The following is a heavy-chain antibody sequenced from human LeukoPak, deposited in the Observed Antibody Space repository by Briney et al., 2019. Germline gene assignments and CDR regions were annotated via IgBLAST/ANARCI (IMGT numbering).Heavy chain of an antibody. V-gene: IGHV3-23*01. J-gene: IGHJ4*02. Sequence: GGSLRLSCAASGFTFSNYGMSWVRQAPGKGLEWISGISGRSGSTSYADSVKGRFTISRDNAKNTLYLQMNSLRAEDTAVYYCAKGSSSSFDYWGQGTLVTVSS. CDR3: AKGSSSSFDY. D-gene: IGHD6-6*01. CDR1: GFTFSNYG. CDR2: ISGRSGST.